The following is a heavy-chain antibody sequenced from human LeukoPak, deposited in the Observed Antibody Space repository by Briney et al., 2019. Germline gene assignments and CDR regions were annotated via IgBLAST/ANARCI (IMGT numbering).Heavy chain of an antibody. CDR3: AKSGYNRFDY. V-gene: IGHV3-23*01. Sequence: GGSLRLSCAASGFTFSSSAMSWVRQAPGKGLEWVSNISGSGSGGSTYYADSVKGRFTISRDNSKNTLYLQMNSLRAEDTAAYYCAKSGYNRFDYWGQGTLVTVSS. D-gene: IGHD5-24*01. CDR1: GFTFSSSA. J-gene: IGHJ4*02. CDR2: ISGSGSGGST.